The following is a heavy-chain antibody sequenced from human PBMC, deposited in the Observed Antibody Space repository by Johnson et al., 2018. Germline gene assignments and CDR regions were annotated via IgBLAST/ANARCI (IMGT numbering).Heavy chain of an antibody. CDR3: ARDQEGGARWWYFQH. D-gene: IGHD1-26*01. J-gene: IGHJ1*01. CDR1: GFTFRSYG. Sequence: QVQLVQSGGGVVQPGRSLRLSCAASGFTFRSYGMHWVRQAPGKGLEWVAVIWYDGSNKYYADSVKGRFTISRDNSKNTQYLQMNSLRAEDTAVYYCARDQEGGARWWYFQHWGQGTLVTVSS. CDR2: IWYDGSNK. V-gene: IGHV3-33*01.